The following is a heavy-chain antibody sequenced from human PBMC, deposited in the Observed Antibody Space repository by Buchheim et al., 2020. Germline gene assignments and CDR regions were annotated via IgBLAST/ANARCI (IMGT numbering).Heavy chain of an antibody. Sequence: EVQLLESGGGLVQPGGSLRLSCAASGFSFSTYPMAWVRQAPGKGLEWVSATSGSDGATYYADSVKGRFTISRDNSKNTLSLQMGSLRADDTAMYYCAKNSVVNYGYYFDHWGQGIL. CDR2: TSGSDGAT. CDR1: GFSFSTYP. D-gene: IGHD4-23*01. V-gene: IGHV3-23*01. J-gene: IGHJ4*02. CDR3: AKNSVVNYGYYFDH.